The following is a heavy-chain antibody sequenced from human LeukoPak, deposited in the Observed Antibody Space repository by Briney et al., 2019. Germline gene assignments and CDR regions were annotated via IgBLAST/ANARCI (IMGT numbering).Heavy chain of an antibody. Sequence: PSETLSLTCTVSGGSISSSSYYWGWIRQPPGKGLEWIGSIYYSGSTYYNPSLKSRVTISVDTSKNQFSLKLSSVTAADTAVYYCARGYQVEPRSKYYFDYWGQGTLVTVSS. CDR1: GGSISSSSYY. CDR3: ARGYQVEPRSKYYFDY. CDR2: IYYSGST. V-gene: IGHV4-39*07. D-gene: IGHD2-2*01. J-gene: IGHJ4*02.